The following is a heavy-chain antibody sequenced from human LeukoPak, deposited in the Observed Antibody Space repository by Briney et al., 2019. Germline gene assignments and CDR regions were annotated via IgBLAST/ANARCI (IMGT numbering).Heavy chain of an antibody. V-gene: IGHV3-74*01. J-gene: IGHJ4*02. CDR3: ALTPDYYGSGSFDY. D-gene: IGHD3-10*01. CDR1: GFTFSSYS. Sequence: GGSLRLSCAASGFTFSSYSMHWVRQAPGKGLMWVSRIHGDGSTTNYADSVKGRFSISRDNAKNSLYLQMNSLRAEDTAVYYCALTPDYYGSGSFDYWGQGTLVTVSS. CDR2: IHGDGSTT.